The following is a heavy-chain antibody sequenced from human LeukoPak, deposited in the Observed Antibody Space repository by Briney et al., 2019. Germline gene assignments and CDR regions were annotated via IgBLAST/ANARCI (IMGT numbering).Heavy chain of an antibody. D-gene: IGHD5-12*01. CDR1: GVSISSYY. CDR2: IFYSGST. V-gene: IGHV4-59*01. CDR3: ARSRAYDYHFDN. J-gene: IGHJ4*02. Sequence: SETLSLTCTVSGVSISSYYWSWMRQSPGKGLEWIGYIFYSGSTNYNPSLKSRVTISVDTSKNQFSLKLTSVTAADTAVYYCARSRAYDYHFDNWGQGTLVTVSS.